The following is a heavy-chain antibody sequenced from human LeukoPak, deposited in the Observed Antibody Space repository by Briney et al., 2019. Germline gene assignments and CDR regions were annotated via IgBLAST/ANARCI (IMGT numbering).Heavy chain of an antibody. CDR2: IYHSGST. Sequence: SETLSLTCTVSGGSINSYYWGWIRQPPGKGLEWIGYIYHSGSTNHNPSLKSRVTISVDTSKNQFSLKLSSVTAADTAVYYCARVVYDSSGFLDYWGQGTLVTVSS. V-gene: IGHV4-59*01. CDR1: GGSINSYY. CDR3: ARVVYDSSGFLDY. D-gene: IGHD3-22*01. J-gene: IGHJ4*02.